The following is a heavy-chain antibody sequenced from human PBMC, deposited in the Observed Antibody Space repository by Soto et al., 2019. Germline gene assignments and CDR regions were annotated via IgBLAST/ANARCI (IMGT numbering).Heavy chain of an antibody. V-gene: IGHV4-30-4*01. D-gene: IGHD4-17*01. CDR3: ARESPHYGDYGDS. J-gene: IGHJ1*01. CDR1: GGPISSGDYY. CDR2: IYYSGST. Sequence: KAXETLSLTCTVSGGPISSGDYYWSWIRQPPGKGLEWIGYIYYSGSTYYNPSLKSRVTISVDTSKNQFSLKLSSVTAADTAVYYCARESPHYGDYGDSWRQGALVTVSS.